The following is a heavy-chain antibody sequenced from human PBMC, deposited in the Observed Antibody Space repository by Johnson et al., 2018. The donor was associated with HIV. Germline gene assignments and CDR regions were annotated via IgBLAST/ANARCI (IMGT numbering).Heavy chain of an antibody. D-gene: IGHD3-16*01. CDR1: GFTFSSYG. J-gene: IGHJ3*01. CDR2: ISYDGSTK. CDR3: AKDGGRWSYSFDV. Sequence: QVQLVESGGGVVQPGRSLRLSCAASGFTFSSYGMHWVRQAPGKGLEWVAVISYDGSTKYYADSVKGRFTISRDNSKNTLYLQMNSLRGEDTAMYYCAKDGGRWSYSFDVWGQGTMVSVSS. V-gene: IGHV3-30*18.